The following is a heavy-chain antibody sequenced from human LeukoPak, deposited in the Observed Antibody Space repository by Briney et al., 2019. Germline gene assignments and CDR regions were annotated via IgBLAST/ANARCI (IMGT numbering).Heavy chain of an antibody. J-gene: IGHJ4*02. V-gene: IGHV3-23*01. CDR1: GFTFSSYA. D-gene: IGHD3-22*01. CDR3: ARDLDYYDSSGSHRRRNYFDY. Sequence: PGGSLRLSCAASGFTFSSYAMSWVRQAPGKGLEWVSAISGSGGSTYYADSVKGRFTISRDTSKNTLYLQMNSLRGEDTAMYYCARDLDYYDSSGSHRRRNYFDYWGQGTLVTVSS. CDR2: ISGSGGST.